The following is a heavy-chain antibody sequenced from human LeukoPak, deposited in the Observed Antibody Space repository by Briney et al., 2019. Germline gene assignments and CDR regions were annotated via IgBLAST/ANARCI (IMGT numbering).Heavy chain of an antibody. CDR1: GFTSSSYY. CDR2: IKPDGSEK. J-gene: IGHJ4*02. Sequence: GGSLRLSCAGPGFTSSSYYMTLVRQPAGKGLEWVANIKPDGSEKYYVDSVKGRFTISRDNAKNSLYLHMNSLRADDTAVYYCASGGYNWNRLDYWGQGTLVAVSS. D-gene: IGHD1-20*01. V-gene: IGHV3-7*01. CDR3: ASGGYNWNRLDY.